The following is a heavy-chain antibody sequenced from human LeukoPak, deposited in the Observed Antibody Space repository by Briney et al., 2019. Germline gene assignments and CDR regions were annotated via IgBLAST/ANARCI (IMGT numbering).Heavy chain of an antibody. V-gene: IGHV3-48*03. CDR3: AREGGSIRYFDY. CDR1: GFTFSSYK. J-gene: IGHJ4*02. CDR2: ISSSGSTI. Sequence: GGSLRLSCAASGFTFSSYKMNWVRQAPGKGLEWVSYISSSGSTIYYADSVKGRFTISRDNAKNSLYLQMNSLRAEDTAVYYCAREGGSIRYFDYWGQGTLVTVSS. D-gene: IGHD1-26*01.